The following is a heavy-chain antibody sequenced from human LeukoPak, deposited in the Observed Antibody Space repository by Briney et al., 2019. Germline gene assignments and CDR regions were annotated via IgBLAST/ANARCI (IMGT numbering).Heavy chain of an antibody. V-gene: IGHV4-39*07. CDR3: ASSPGDY. CDR2: IYYSGST. J-gene: IGHJ4*02. CDR1: GGSISSSSYY. Sequence: SETLSLTCTVSGGSISSSSYYWGWIRQPPGKGLEWIGSIYYSGSTYYNPSLKSRVTISVDTSKNQFSLKLSSVTAADTAVYYCASSPGDYWGQGTLVTVSS.